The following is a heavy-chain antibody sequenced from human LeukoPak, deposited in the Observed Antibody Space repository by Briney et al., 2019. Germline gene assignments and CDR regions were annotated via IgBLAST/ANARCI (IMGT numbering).Heavy chain of an antibody. CDR2: ISANNGNT. D-gene: IGHD3-10*01. CDR1: GYTFTSYG. J-gene: IGHJ6*02. Sequence: ASVKVSCKASGYTFTSYGVSWVRQAPGQGLEWMGWISANNGNTNYPQMLQGRVTMTTDTSTSTAYMELRSLRSDDTAVYYCASGVEISESYYSYYYYGMDVWGQGTTVTVSS. V-gene: IGHV1-18*01. CDR3: ASGVEISESYYSYYYYGMDV.